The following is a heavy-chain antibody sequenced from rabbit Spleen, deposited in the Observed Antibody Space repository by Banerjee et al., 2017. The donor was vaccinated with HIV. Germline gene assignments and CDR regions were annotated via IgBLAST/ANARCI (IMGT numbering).Heavy chain of an antibody. CDR3: ARDTGTSFSTYGMDL. Sequence: EESGGDLVKPEGSLTLTCTASGFSFSSSYWICWVRQAPGKGLEWIACDYTDSSGTTYYASWAKGRFTMSRSSSTTVTLQMTSLTAADTATYFCARDTGTSFSTYGMDLWGQGTLVTVS. D-gene: IGHD7-1*01. V-gene: IGHV1S45*01. CDR1: GFSFSSSYW. J-gene: IGHJ6*01. CDR2: DYTDSSGTT.